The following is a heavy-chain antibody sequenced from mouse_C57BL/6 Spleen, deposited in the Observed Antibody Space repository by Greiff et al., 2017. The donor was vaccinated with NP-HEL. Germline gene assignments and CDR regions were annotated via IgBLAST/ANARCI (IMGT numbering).Heavy chain of an antibody. D-gene: IGHD2-4*01. CDR2: INHSSGYT. CDR3: ARGGYDYDWFAY. J-gene: IGHJ3*01. Sequence: QVQLQQSGAELARPGASVKMSCKASGYTFTSYTMHWVKQRPGQGLEWIGYINHSSGYTKYNQKFKDKATLTADKSSSTAYMQLSSLTSEDSAVYYCARGGYDYDWFAYWGQGTLVTVSA. V-gene: IGHV1-4*01. CDR1: GYTFTSYT.